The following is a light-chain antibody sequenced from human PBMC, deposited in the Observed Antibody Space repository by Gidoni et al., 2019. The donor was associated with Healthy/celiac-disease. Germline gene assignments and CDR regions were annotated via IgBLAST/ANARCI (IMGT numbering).Light chain of an antibody. CDR3: QQLNSYPL. J-gene: IGKJ3*01. Sequence: DIPLTPSPSFLSASVGDRVTITCRASQGISSYLAWYQQKPGKAPKLLIYAASTLQSGGPSRFSGSGSGTEFTLTISSLQPEDFATYYCQQLNSYPLFGPGTKVDIK. V-gene: IGKV1-9*01. CDR1: QGISSY. CDR2: AAS.